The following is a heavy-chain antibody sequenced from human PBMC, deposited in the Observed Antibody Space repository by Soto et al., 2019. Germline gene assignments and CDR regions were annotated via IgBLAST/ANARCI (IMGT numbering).Heavy chain of an antibody. CDR1: GGPFSNDI. CDR2: IIPLLSTS. J-gene: IGHJ4*02. Sequence: QVQLVQSGAEVKKPGSSVKVSCKASGGPFSNDIITWVRQSPGQGLEWMGRIIPLLSTSTYAQKFQGRLTITADRSTGTAYMELKNLRSEDTAVYYCARDSPIGSTFSGYDAIDYWGQGTRITVSS. CDR3: ARDSPIGSTFSGYDAIDY. D-gene: IGHD5-12*01. V-gene: IGHV1-69*08.